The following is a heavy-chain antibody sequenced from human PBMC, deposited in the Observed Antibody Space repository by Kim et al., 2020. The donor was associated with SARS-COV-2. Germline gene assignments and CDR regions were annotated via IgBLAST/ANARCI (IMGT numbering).Heavy chain of an antibody. CDR2: INSDGSST. V-gene: IGHV3-74*01. CDR3: ARVGSPAGAFDI. Sequence: GGSLRLSCAASGFTVSSYWMHWVRQAPGKGLVWVSRINSDGSSTNYAGSVKGRFTISRDNAKNTLYLQMNSLRAEDTAVFYCARVGSPAGAFDIWGQGTMVTVSS. CDR1: GFTVSSYW. J-gene: IGHJ3*02. D-gene: IGHD1-26*01.